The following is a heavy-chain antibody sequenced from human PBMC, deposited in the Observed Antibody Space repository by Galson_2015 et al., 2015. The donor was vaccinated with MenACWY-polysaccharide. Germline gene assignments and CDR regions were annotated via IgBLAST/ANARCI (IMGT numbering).Heavy chain of an antibody. Sequence: SVKVSCKASGYTSTTYAMNWVRQAPGQGLEWMGGIIPIFGTANYAQKFQGRVTITADESTSTAYMELSSLRSEDTAVYYCARDNGIAARRYYFDYWGQGTLVTVSS. J-gene: IGHJ4*02. D-gene: IGHD6-6*01. CDR1: GYTSTTYA. CDR2: IIPIFGTA. CDR3: ARDNGIAARRYYFDY. V-gene: IGHV1-69*13.